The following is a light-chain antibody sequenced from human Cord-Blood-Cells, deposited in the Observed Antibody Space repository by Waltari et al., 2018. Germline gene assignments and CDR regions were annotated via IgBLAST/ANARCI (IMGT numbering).Light chain of an antibody. V-gene: IGLV2-14*01. CDR1: RSAFGGYNY. J-gene: IGLJ3*02. CDR2: DVS. Sequence: QSALTQPASVSGSPGPSITLSCTGTRSAFGGYNYVPWYQPHPGKDPKLMIYDVSNRPSWVSNRFSGSKSGNTASLTISGLQAEDDADYYCSSYTSSSTWVFGGGTKLTVL. CDR3: SSYTSSSTWV.